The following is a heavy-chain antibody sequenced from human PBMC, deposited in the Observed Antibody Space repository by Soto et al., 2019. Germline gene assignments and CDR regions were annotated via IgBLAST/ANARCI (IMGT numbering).Heavy chain of an antibody. CDR2: ISTNGGST. CDR1: GFPFSSYA. V-gene: IGHV3-64D*06. Sequence: PGGSLRLSCSAPGFPFSSYAMHWVRQAPGKGLEYVSSISTNGGSTHYADSVKGRFTISRDNSKNTQYLQMSSLRADDTAVYYCVKGEYYYDSSGYYPFDYWGQGT. CDR3: VKGEYYYDSSGYYPFDY. D-gene: IGHD3-22*01. J-gene: IGHJ4*02.